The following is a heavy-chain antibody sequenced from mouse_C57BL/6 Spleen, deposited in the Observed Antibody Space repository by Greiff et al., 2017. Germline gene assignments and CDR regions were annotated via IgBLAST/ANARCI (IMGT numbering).Heavy chain of an antibody. CDR2: IDPSDSYT. V-gene: IGHV1-59*01. J-gene: IGHJ3*01. CDR1: GYTFTSYW. Sequence: QVQLQQPGAELVRPGTSVKLSCKASGYTFTSYWMHWVKQRPGQGLEWIGVIDPSDSYTNYNQKFKDKAILTVDTSSSTAYMQLSSLTSEDSAVYYCARDRAWFAYWGQGTLVTVSA. CDR3: ARDRAWFAY.